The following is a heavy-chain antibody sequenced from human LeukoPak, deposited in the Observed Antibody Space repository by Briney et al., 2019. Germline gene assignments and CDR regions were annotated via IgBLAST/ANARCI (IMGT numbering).Heavy chain of an antibody. D-gene: IGHD3-10*01. CDR2: INPNSGGT. V-gene: IGHV1-2*04. CDR1: GYTFTGYY. Sequence: ASVKVSCKASGYTFTGYYIHWVRQAPGQGLEWMGWINPNSGGTNYAQKFQGWVAMTRDTSISTAYMELSRLRSDDTAVYYCAREYGSGSYLDYWGQGTLVTVSS. J-gene: IGHJ4*02. CDR3: AREYGSGSYLDY.